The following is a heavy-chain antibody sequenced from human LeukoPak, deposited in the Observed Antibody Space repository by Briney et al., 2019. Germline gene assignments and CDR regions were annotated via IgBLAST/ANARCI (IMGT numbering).Heavy chain of an antibody. V-gene: IGHV1-18*04. D-gene: IGHD4-17*01. CDR1: GYTFTSYG. Sequence: ASVKVSCKASGYTFTSYGISWVRQAPGQGLEWMGWISAYNGNTNYAQKLQGRVTMTTDTSTSTAYMELRSLRSDDTAVYYRAIDDYGDYFYFQHWGQGTLVTVSS. CDR3: AIDDYGDYFYFQH. CDR2: ISAYNGNT. J-gene: IGHJ1*01.